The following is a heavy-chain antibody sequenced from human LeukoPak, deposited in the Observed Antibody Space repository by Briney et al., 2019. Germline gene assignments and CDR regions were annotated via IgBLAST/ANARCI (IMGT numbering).Heavy chain of an antibody. J-gene: IGHJ4*02. D-gene: IGHD3-10*01. CDR1: GFTFSSYG. CDR2: ISYDGKTK. Sequence: GGSLRLSCAASGFTFSSYGMHWVRQAPGKGLEWVAVISYDGKTKYYADSVKGRFTISRDNAKNSLYLQMNSLRAEDTALYYCARGGWFGELLFDYWGQGTLVTVSS. V-gene: IGHV3-30*03. CDR3: ARGGWFGELLFDY.